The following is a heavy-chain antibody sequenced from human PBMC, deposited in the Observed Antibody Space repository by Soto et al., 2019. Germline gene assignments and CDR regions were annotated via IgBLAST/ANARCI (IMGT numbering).Heavy chain of an antibody. V-gene: IGHV3-30-3*01. CDR2: ISDDGSNK. CDR3: ASPSVLSGSYWHFDY. J-gene: IGHJ4*02. Sequence: QVQLEESGGGVVQPGRSLRLSCAASGFTFSSYAVHWVRQAPGKGLEWVAVISDDGSNKYYADSVKGRFTISRDNSKNTLYLQMNSLRAKDTAVYYCASPSVLSGSYWHFDYLGRGTLVTVSS. CDR1: GFTFSSYA. D-gene: IGHD1-26*01.